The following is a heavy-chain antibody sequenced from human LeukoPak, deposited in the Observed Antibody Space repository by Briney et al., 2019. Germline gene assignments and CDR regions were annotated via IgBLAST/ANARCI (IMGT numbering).Heavy chain of an antibody. CDR2: ISSSGSTI. D-gene: IGHD3-10*01. J-gene: IGHJ5*02. CDR3: ARDLAVRGRWSWFDP. Sequence: GGSLRLSCAASGFTLSSYEMNWFRQATGKGLVWVSYISSSGSTIYYAVSVKGRFTISRDNDKNSLYLQMNSLRVEDMAVYYCARDLAVRGRWSWFDPRGQGTLVTVSS. CDR1: GFTLSSYE. V-gene: IGHV3-48*03.